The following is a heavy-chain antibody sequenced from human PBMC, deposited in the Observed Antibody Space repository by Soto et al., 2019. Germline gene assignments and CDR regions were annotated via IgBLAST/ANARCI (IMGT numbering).Heavy chain of an antibody. J-gene: IGHJ4*02. D-gene: IGHD6-13*01. CDR1: GYSFTSYG. Sequence: GGFLKISGKGSGYSFTSYGIGLLRQMPGKVLEWRGIIYPADSGTIYSPSFQGQVTISADKSISTAYLQWSSLKDLDTAMYYCARWYSSSWYFDYWGQGTLVHVSS. CDR2: IYPADSGT. V-gene: IGHV5-51*01. CDR3: ARWYSSSWYFDY.